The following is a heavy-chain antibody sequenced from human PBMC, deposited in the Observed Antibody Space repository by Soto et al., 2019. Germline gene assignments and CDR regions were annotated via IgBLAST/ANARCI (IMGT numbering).Heavy chain of an antibody. CDR2: IYYSGST. CDR1: GGSISSGDYY. Sequence: SETLSLTCTVSGGSISSGDYYWSWIRQPPGKGLERIGYIYYSGSTYYNPSLKSRVTISVDTSKNQFSLKLSSVTAADTAVYYCARDRITRYCSSTSCYYYYYGMDVWGQGTTVTVSS. CDR3: ARDRITRYCSSTSCYYYYYGMDV. J-gene: IGHJ6*02. D-gene: IGHD2-2*01. V-gene: IGHV4-30-4*01.